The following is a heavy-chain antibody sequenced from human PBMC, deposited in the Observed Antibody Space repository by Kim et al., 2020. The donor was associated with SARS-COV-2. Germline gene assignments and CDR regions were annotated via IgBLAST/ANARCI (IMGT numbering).Heavy chain of an antibody. CDR3: ARPTVHNWFDP. CDR2: IYYSGST. Sequence: SETLSLTCTVSGGSISSSSYYWGWIRQPPGKGLEWIGSIYYSGSTYYNPSLKSRVTISVDTSKNQFSLKLSSVTAADTAVYYCARPTVHNWFDPWGQGTLVTVSS. J-gene: IGHJ5*02. D-gene: IGHD4-4*01. V-gene: IGHV4-39*01. CDR1: GGSISSSSYY.